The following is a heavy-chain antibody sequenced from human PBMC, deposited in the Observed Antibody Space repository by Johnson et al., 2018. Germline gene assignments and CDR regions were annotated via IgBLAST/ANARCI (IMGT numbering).Heavy chain of an antibody. J-gene: IGHJ3*02. V-gene: IGHV3-30-3*01. CDR2: ISYDGSNK. Sequence: QVQLVQSGGGVVQPRRSLRLSCAASGFTFSSYAMHWVRQAPGKGLEWVAVISYDGSNKYYADSVQGRFTIPRDNSKNTLYLQMNSLRAEDTAVYYCARSMTTVTIDAFDIWGQGTMVTVSS. CDR1: GFTFSSYA. CDR3: ARSMTTVTIDAFDI. D-gene: IGHD4-17*01.